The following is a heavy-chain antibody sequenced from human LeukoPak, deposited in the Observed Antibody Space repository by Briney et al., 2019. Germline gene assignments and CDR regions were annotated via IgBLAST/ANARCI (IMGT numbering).Heavy chain of an antibody. D-gene: IGHD3-10*01. J-gene: IGHJ5*02. Sequence: SETLSLTCTVSGGSISSYYWSWIRQPAGKGLEWIGRIYTSGSTNYNPSLKSRVTMSVDTSKNQFSLKLSSVTAADTAVYYCARDYYGSGSNRFDPWGRGTLVTVSS. CDR3: ARDYYGSGSNRFDP. CDR2: IYTSGST. V-gene: IGHV4-4*07. CDR1: GGSISSYY.